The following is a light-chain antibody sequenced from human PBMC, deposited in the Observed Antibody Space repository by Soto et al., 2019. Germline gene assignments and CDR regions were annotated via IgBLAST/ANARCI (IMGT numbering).Light chain of an antibody. CDR2: DVT. J-gene: IGLJ2*01. CDR1: SSDVGGYNY. V-gene: IGLV2-14*01. Sequence: QSALTQPASVSGSPGQSITISCTGTSSDVGGYNYVSWYQQHPGKAPKLMIYDVTNRPSGVSNRFSGSKSGDTASLTISGLQAEDEADYYCSSYTTSSILYVVFGGGTNLTVL. CDR3: SSYTTSSILYVV.